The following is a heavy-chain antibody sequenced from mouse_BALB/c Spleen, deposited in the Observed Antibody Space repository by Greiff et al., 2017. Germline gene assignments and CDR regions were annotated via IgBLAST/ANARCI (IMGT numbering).Heavy chain of an antibody. CDR3: ARNYDYDKGAMDY. Sequence: EVQLVESGGDLVKPGGSLKLSCAASGFTFSSYGMSWVRQTPDKRLEWVATISSGGSYTYYPDSVKGRFTISRDNAKNTLYLQMSSLKSEDTAMYYCARNYDYDKGAMDYWGQGTSVTVSS. J-gene: IGHJ4*01. CDR2: ISSGGSYT. D-gene: IGHD2-4*01. CDR1: GFTFSSYG. V-gene: IGHV5-6*01.